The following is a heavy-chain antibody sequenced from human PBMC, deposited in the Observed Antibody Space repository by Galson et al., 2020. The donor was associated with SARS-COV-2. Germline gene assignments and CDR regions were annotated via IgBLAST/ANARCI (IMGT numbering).Heavy chain of an antibody. CDR2: ISGSGGST. CDR3: ARAVYCSSTSCLYYYYYYYMDV. V-gene: IGHV3-23*01. J-gene: IGHJ6*03. D-gene: IGHD2-2*01. CDR1: GFTFSSYA. Sequence: GGSLRLSCAASGFTFSSYAMSWVRQAPGKGLEWVSAISGSGGSTYYADSVKGRFTISRDNSKNTLYLQMNSLRAEDTAVYYCARAVYCSSTSCLYYYYYYYMDVWCKGTTVTVSS.